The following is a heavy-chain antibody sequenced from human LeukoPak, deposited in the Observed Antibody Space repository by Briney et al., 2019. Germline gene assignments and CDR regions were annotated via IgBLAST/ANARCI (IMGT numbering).Heavy chain of an antibody. D-gene: IGHD3-22*01. CDR3: ARFEGGGSYYGSSAFDY. CDR1: GYTFTSYD. J-gene: IGHJ4*02. Sequence: ASVKVSCKASGYTFTSYDINWVRQATGQGLEWMGWMNPNSGNTGYAQKLQGRVTMTTDTSTSTAYMELRSLRSDDTAVYYCARFEGGGSYYGSSAFDYWGQGTLVTVSS. V-gene: IGHV1-8*01. CDR2: MNPNSGNT.